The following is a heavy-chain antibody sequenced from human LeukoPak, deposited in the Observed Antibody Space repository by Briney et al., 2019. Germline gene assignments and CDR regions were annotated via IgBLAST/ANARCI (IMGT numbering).Heavy chain of an antibody. CDR1: GGSISSGGYS. CDR3: ARGDYDILTGYYINWFDP. V-gene: IGHV4-30-2*01. Sequence: SQTLSLTCAVSGGSISSGGYSWSWIRQPPGKGLEWIGYIYHSGSTYYNPSLKSRVTISVDRSKNQFSLKLSSVTAADTAVYYCARGDYDILTGYYINWFDPWGQGTLVTVSS. D-gene: IGHD3-9*01. J-gene: IGHJ5*02. CDR2: IYHSGST.